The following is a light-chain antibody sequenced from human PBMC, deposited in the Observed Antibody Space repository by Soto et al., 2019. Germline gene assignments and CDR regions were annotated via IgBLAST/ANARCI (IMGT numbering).Light chain of an antibody. CDR1: SSNIESNF. Sequence: QSVLTQPPSASWTPGQRVTISCSGSSSNIESNFVYWYQQFPGTAPRLLLYRNNQRPSGGPDRFSGSKSGTSASLAISALRSEYEADYYCTVWDDSLRGRLFGGGTKVTVL. CDR3: TVWDDSLRGRL. V-gene: IGLV1-47*01. CDR2: RNN. J-gene: IGLJ2*01.